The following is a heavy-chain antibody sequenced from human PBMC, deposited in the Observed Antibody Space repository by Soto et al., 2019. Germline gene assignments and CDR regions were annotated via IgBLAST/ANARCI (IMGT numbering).Heavy chain of an antibody. CDR3: VRGSSYYNLNF. CDR1: GGSINIGGYY. D-gene: IGHD3-10*01. J-gene: IGHJ4*02. V-gene: IGHV4-31*03. Sequence: QVQLQESGPGLVKPSQTLSLTCTVSGGSINIGGYYWNWIRQLPGKGLEWIGHIYYSGNTYYNPSLKSRVTISVDTSKNQFSLELTSVTATDKAVYYCVRGSSYYNLNFWCQGTLVTVSS. CDR2: IYYSGNT.